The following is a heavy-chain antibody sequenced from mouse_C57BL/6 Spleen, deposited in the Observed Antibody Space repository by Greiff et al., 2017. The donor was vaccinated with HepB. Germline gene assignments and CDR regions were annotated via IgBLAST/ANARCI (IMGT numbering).Heavy chain of an antibody. CDR2: INPGSGGT. CDR1: GYAFTNYL. Sequence: VQRVESGAELVRPGTSVKVSCKASGYAFTNYLIEWVKQRPGQGLEWIGVINPGSGGTNYNEKFKGKATLTADKSSSTAYMQLSSLTSEDSAVYFCARRGDGAWFAYWGQGTLVTVSA. V-gene: IGHV1-54*01. CDR3: ARRGDGAWFAY. J-gene: IGHJ3*01.